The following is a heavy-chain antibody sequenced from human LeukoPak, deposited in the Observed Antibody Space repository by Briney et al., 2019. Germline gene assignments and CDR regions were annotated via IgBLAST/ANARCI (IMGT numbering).Heavy chain of an antibody. CDR3: ATGYSSGPYYFDY. D-gene: IGHD6-19*01. CDR2: IIPIFGTA. J-gene: IGHJ4*02. CDR1: GGTFSSYA. Sequence: ASVKVSCKASGGTFSSYAISWVRQAPGQGLECMGRIIPIFGTANYAQKFQGRVTITTDESTSTAYMELSSLRSEDTAVYYCATGYSSGPYYFDYWGQGTLVTVSS. V-gene: IGHV1-69*05.